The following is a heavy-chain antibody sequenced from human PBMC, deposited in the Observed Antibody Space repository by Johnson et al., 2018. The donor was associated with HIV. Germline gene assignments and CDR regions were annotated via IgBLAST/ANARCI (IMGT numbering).Heavy chain of an antibody. Sequence: QVQLVESGGGVVQPGRSLRLSCAASGFTFSSYAMYWVRQAPGKGLEWVAGILYDGINKYHADSVKGRFTISRDNSKNTLYLQMNSLRAVDTAVYYCARDGRGLDAFDIWGQGTIVTVSS. CDR3: ARDGRGLDAFDI. V-gene: IGHV3-30-3*01. CDR2: ILYDGINK. CDR1: GFTFSSYA. J-gene: IGHJ3*02. D-gene: IGHD3/OR15-3a*01.